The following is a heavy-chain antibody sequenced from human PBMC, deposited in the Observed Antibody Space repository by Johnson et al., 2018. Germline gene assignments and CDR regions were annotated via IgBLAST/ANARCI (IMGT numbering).Heavy chain of an antibody. V-gene: IGHV3-49*03. J-gene: IGHJ3*02. D-gene: IGHD1-26*01. CDR3: TRDDSGNYVEAFDS. CDR1: GFTLDDYA. CDR2: IRRKIYGETT. Sequence: VQLVQAGGGLVQPGRSLRLSCPASGFTLDDYAVTWFRQAPGTGLAWVALIRRKIYGETTEYAASVEGRFSISRDNSKSIAYLQMTILKTEDTAVYFCTRDDSGNYVEAFDSRGQGTKVTVSS.